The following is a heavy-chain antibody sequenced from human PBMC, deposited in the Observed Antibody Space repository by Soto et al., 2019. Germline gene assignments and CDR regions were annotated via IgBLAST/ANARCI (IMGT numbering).Heavy chain of an antibody. CDR1: GGTFSSYA. Sequence: SLKVSCKASGGTFSSYAISWVRQAPGQGLEWMGGIIPIFGTANYAQKFQGRVTITADESTSTAYMELSSLRSEDTAVYYCARDRMGKGYYDSSGSYRRDAFDIWGQGTMVTVSS. V-gene: IGHV1-69*13. D-gene: IGHD3-22*01. CDR2: IIPIFGTA. CDR3: ARDRMGKGYYDSSGSYRRDAFDI. J-gene: IGHJ3*02.